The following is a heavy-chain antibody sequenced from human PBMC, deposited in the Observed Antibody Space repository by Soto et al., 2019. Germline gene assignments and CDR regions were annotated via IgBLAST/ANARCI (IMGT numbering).Heavy chain of an antibody. D-gene: IGHD3-22*01. J-gene: IGHJ5*02. V-gene: IGHV1-18*01. CDR3: ARYLSYYYDSSGYLFDP. Sequence: ASVKVSSKASCYTFTSYGISWVRQAPGQGLEWMGWISAYNGNTNYAQKLQGRVTMTTDTSTSTAYMELRSLRSDDTAVYYCARYLSYYYDSSGYLFDPWGQGTLVTVSS. CDR1: CYTFTSYG. CDR2: ISAYNGNT.